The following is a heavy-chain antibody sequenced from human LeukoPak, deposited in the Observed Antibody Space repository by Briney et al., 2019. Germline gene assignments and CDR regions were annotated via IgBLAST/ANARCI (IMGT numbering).Heavy chain of an antibody. CDR3: AKARYSSSWYHFDY. CDR1: GFTFSSYA. D-gene: IGHD6-13*01. Sequence: GGSLRLSCAASGFTFSSYAMSWVRQAPGKGLEWVSAISGSGGSTYYADSVKGRFTISRDNSKNTLYLQMNSLRVEDTAIYYCAKARYSSSWYHFDYWGQGTLVTVSS. V-gene: IGHV3-23*01. J-gene: IGHJ4*02. CDR2: ISGSGGST.